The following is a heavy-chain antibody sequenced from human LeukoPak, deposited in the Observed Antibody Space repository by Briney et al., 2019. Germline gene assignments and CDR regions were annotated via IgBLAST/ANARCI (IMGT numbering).Heavy chain of an antibody. CDR3: ARSGYCSSNSCYTGWFDP. Sequence: SETLSLTCTVSGGSISSYYWSWTRQPPGKGLEWIGEINHSGSTNYNPSLKSRVTISVDTSKNQFSLKLSSVTAADTAVYYCARSGYCSSNSCYTGWFDPWGQGTLVTVSS. CDR1: GGSISSYY. D-gene: IGHD2-2*02. CDR2: INHSGST. V-gene: IGHV4-34*01. J-gene: IGHJ5*02.